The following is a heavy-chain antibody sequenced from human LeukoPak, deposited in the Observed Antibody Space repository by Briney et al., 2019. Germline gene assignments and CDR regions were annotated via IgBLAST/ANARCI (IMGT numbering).Heavy chain of an antibody. CDR3: ARDHCTGGSCYSDY. V-gene: IGHV3-53*01. D-gene: IGHD2-15*01. CDR2: IYSGGTT. J-gene: IGHJ4*02. Sequence: PGGSLRLSCAASGFTVSSNYMSWVRQAPGKGLEWVSVIYSGGTTYYADSVKGRFTISRDNSKNTLYLQMSSLRVEDTAVYYCARDHCTGGSCYSDYWGQGTWVTVSS. CDR1: GFTVSSNY.